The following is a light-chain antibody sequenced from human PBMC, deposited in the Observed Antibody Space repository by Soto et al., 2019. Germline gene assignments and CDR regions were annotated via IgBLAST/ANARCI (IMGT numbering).Light chain of an antibody. V-gene: IGKV1-5*01. CDR2: EAS. Sequence: DIQMTQAPSTLSASVGDRVTITCRASQSRSTGLAWYQQKPWKSPKRLIYEASSLQSGFPSRFSGSGSGTELSRSISNLQPDDFATYVCQPYDTCCTYGQWTKVEI. J-gene: IGKJ1*01. CDR3: QPYDTCCT. CDR1: QSRSTG.